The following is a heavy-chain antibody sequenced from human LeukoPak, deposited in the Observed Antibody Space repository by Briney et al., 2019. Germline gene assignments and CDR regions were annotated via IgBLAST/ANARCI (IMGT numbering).Heavy chain of an antibody. D-gene: IGHD2-2*01. Sequence: GASVKVSCKAAGYTFTGYYMRWVRQAPGQGLEWMGRINPNSGGTNYAQKFQGRVTMTRDTSISTAYMELTRLRSDDTAVYYCAREVGVVAHQGGWFDPWGQGTLVTVSS. CDR2: INPNSGGT. CDR1: GYTFTGYY. CDR3: AREVGVVAHQGGWFDP. J-gene: IGHJ5*02. V-gene: IGHV1-2*06.